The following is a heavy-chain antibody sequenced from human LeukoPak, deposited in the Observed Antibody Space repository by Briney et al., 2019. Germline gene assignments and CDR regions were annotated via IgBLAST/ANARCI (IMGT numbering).Heavy chain of an antibody. CDR3: ARNSITMVRGVRENWFDP. V-gene: IGHV4-59*01. Sequence: SETLSLTCTVSGASISSYYWSWIRQPPGKGLEWIGYIYYSGSTNYNPSLKSRVTISVDTSKNQFSLKLSSVTAADTAVYYCARNSITMVRGVRENWFDPWGQGTLVTVSS. CDR2: IYYSGST. D-gene: IGHD3-10*01. J-gene: IGHJ5*02. CDR1: GASISSYY.